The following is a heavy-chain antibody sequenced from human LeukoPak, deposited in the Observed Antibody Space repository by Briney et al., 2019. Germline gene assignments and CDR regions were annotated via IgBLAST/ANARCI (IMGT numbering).Heavy chain of an antibody. J-gene: IGHJ4*02. D-gene: IGHD5-12*01. CDR1: GGSFSGYY. CDR3: ARTLYSGYEQHTIDY. V-gene: IGHV4-34*01. Sequence: PSETLSLTCAVYGGSFSGYYWTWIRQPPGKGLEWIGSIYYSGSTYYNPSLKSRVTISVDKSKNQFSLKLSSVTAADTAVYYCARTLYSGYEQHTIDYWGQGTLVTVSS. CDR2: IYYSGST.